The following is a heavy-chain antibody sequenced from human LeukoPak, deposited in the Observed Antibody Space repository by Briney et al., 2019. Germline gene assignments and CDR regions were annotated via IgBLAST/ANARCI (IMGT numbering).Heavy chain of an antibody. D-gene: IGHD5-12*01. J-gene: IGHJ4*02. V-gene: IGHV3-66*01. Sequence: GGSLRLSCAASGFTVSSKYMSWVRQAPGKGLEWVSVIYSGGSTYYADSVKGRFTSSRDNSKNMVYLQMNSLRAEDTAVYYCATMEYSGHDPFDYWGQGTLVTVSS. CDR1: GFTVSSKY. CDR3: ATMEYSGHDPFDY. CDR2: IYSGGST.